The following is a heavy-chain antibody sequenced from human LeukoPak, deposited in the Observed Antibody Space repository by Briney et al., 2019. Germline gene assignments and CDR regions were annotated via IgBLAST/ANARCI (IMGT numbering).Heavy chain of an antibody. D-gene: IGHD6-19*01. V-gene: IGHV3-23*01. J-gene: IGHJ1*01. CDR2: ISGSGGST. Sequence: GGSLRLSCAASGFTVSSNYMSWVRQAPGKGLEWVSAISGSGGSTYYADSVKGRFTISRDNSKNTLYLQMNSLRAEDTAVYYCAKAVAGITYFQHWGQGTLVTVSS. CDR1: GFTVSSNY. CDR3: AKAVAGITYFQH.